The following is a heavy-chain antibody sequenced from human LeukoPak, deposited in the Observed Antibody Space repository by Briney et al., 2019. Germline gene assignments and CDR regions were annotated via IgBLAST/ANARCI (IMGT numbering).Heavy chain of an antibody. Sequence: GGSLRLSCAASGFSFSSYAMIWVRQPPGKGLEWVSSIFPSGGEIHYADSVRGRFTISRDNSKSTLSLQMNSLRAEDTAIYYCATYRQVLLPFESWGQGTLVTVSS. CDR1: GFSFSSYA. V-gene: IGHV3-23*01. J-gene: IGHJ4*02. CDR2: IFPSGGEI. D-gene: IGHD2-8*02. CDR3: ATYRQVLLPFES.